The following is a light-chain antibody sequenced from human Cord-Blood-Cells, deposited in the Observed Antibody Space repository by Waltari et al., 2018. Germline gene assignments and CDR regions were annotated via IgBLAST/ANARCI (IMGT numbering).Light chain of an antibody. V-gene: IGKV3-11*01. J-gene: IGKJ1*01. Sequence: EIVLTQSPATLSLSPGERATLSCSASQSVSSYLAWYQQKPGQAPRLLIYDASNSATGIPARFSGSGSGTDFTLTISSLEPEDFAVYYGQQRSNWPRTFGQGTKVEIK. CDR2: DAS. CDR1: QSVSSY. CDR3: QQRSNWPRT.